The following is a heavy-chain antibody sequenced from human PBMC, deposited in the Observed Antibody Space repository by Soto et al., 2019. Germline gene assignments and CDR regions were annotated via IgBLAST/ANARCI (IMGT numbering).Heavy chain of an antibody. CDR2: IIPLHNTS. D-gene: IGHD1-20*01. CDR1: GGAFNNYA. Sequence: QVQLLQSGAEVKKPGSSVKVSCKVSGGAFNNYALNWVRHGPGQGLEWLGGIIPLHNTSNYSLKFLGRVTVTSDISSTTVYMELKSLTSDDTATYYCASWSNWNPLYYDGLDVWGQGTTVTVSS. CDR3: ASWSNWNPLYYDGLDV. V-gene: IGHV1-69*06. J-gene: IGHJ6*02.